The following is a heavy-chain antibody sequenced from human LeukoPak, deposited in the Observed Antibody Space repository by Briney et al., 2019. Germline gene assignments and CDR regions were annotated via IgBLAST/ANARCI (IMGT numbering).Heavy chain of an antibody. Sequence: KPSETLSLTCTVSGGSVSISSYYWGWIRQPPGKGLEWIGSIYYSGSTYYNPSLKSRVTISVDTSKNQFSLKLSSVTAADTAVYYCASKAVAGTTYYFDYWGQGTLVTVSS. CDR1: GGSVSISSYY. V-gene: IGHV4-39*01. CDR3: ASKAVAGTTYYFDY. D-gene: IGHD6-19*01. CDR2: IYYSGST. J-gene: IGHJ4*02.